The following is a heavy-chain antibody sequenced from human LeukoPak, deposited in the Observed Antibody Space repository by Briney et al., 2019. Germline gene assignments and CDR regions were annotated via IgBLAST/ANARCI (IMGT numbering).Heavy chain of an antibody. CDR1: GGSFSGYD. Sequence: SETLSLTCAVSGGSFSGYDWSWIRQPPGKGLEWIGEINHSGSTNYNPSLKSRVTISVDTSRNQFSLKLNSVTAADTAVYYCAKSNGYGLVDIWGQGTMVTVSS. CDR3: AKSNGYGLVDI. J-gene: IGHJ3*02. V-gene: IGHV4-34*01. CDR2: INHSGST. D-gene: IGHD3-10*01.